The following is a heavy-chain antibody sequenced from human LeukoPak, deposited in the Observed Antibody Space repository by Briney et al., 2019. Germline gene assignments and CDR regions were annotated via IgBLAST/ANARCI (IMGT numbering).Heavy chain of an antibody. CDR2: IYYSGST. CDR1: GGSISSSSYY. Sequence: SETLSLTCTVSGGSISSSSYYWGWIRQPPGKGLEWIGSIYYSGSTYYNPSLKSRVTISVDTSKNQFSLKLSPVTAADTAVYYCARHDSSGWNFDYWGQGTLVTVSS. J-gene: IGHJ4*02. CDR3: ARHDSSGWNFDY. V-gene: IGHV4-39*01. D-gene: IGHD6-19*01.